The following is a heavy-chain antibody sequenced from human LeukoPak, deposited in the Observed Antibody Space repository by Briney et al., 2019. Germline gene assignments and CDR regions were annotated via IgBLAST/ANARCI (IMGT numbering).Heavy chain of an antibody. CDR1: GYTFTGYY. Sequence: AASVKVSCKASGYTFTGYYMHWVRQAPGQGLEWKGWINPNSGGTNYAQKFQGRVTMTRDTSISTAYMELSRLRSDDTAVYYCASQRGQQLNLGDYYYYYYMDVWGKGTTVTVSS. J-gene: IGHJ6*03. D-gene: IGHD6-13*01. CDR2: INPNSGGT. CDR3: ASQRGQQLNLGDYYYYYYMDV. V-gene: IGHV1-2*02.